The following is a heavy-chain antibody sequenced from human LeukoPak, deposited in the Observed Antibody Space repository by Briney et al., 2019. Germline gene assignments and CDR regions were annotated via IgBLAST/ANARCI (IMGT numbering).Heavy chain of an antibody. V-gene: IGHV4-59*08. Sequence: PSETLSLTCTVSGGSISSYHWSWIRQPPGKGLEWIGYIYYSGSTNYNPSLKSRVTISVDTSKNQFSLKLSSVTAADTAVYYCARGKTYYDILTGYSTQNPFDYWGQGTLVTVSS. D-gene: IGHD3-9*01. CDR1: GGSISSYH. J-gene: IGHJ4*02. CDR3: ARGKTYYDILTGYSTQNPFDY. CDR2: IYYSGST.